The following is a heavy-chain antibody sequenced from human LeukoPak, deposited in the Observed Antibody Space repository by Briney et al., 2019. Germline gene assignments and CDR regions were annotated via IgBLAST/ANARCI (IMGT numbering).Heavy chain of an antibody. CDR2: INPSGGST. J-gene: IGHJ4*02. CDR1: GYTFTSYY. Sequence: ASVKVSCKASGYTFTSYYMHWVRQAPGQGLEWMGIINPSGGSTSYAQRFQGRVTMTRDTSTSTVYMELSSLRSEGTAVYYCASTRWLQSYYFDYWGQGTLVTVSS. CDR3: ASTRWLQSYYFDY. D-gene: IGHD4-23*01. V-gene: IGHV1-46*01.